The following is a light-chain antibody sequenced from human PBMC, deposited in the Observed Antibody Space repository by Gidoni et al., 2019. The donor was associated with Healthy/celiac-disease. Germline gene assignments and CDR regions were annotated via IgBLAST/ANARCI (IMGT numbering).Light chain of an antibody. J-gene: IGKJ4*01. Sequence: DIQMTQSPSSLSASVGDRVTITCQASQDISNYLNWYQQKPGKAPKLLIYDASNLETGVPSRFSGSGSGKDFPFTISSLQPEDIATYYCHQYDNLPLTFGGGTKVEIK. CDR3: HQYDNLPLT. CDR1: QDISNY. V-gene: IGKV1-33*01. CDR2: DAS.